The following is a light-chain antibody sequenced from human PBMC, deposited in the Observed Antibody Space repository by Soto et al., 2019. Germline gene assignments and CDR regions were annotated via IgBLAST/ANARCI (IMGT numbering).Light chain of an antibody. CDR2: DVT. CDR1: NSDVGAYNY. V-gene: IGLV2-14*01. CDR3: SLYIRSSLYV. Sequence: QSVLTQPASVSGSPGQSITISCTGTNSDVGAYNYVSWYQQHPDKAPKLMIYDVTNRPSGVSNRFSGSKSGNTASLTISGLQAEDEADYYCSLYIRSSLYVFGTGINVIVL. J-gene: IGLJ1*01.